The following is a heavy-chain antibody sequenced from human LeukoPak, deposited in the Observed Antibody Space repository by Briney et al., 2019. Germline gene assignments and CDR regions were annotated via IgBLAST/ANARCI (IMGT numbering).Heavy chain of an antibody. J-gene: IGHJ4*02. D-gene: IGHD6-6*01. Sequence: GGSLRLSCAASGFTFSSYEMNWVRQAPGKGLEWVSYISSSGSTIYYADSVKGRFTISRDNAKNSLYLQMNSLSADDTGIYYCAKGFVEPRPHYFGYWGQGTLVTVSS. V-gene: IGHV3-48*03. CDR1: GFTFSSYE. CDR3: AKGFVEPRPHYFGY. CDR2: ISSSGSTI.